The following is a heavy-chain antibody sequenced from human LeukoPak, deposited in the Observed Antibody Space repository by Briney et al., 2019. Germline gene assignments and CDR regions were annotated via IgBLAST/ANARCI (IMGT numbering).Heavy chain of an antibody. CDR2: IKEDGSEK. CDR3: ARDGNSFDY. V-gene: IGHV3-7*01. J-gene: IGHJ4*02. CDR1: GFTFSNYW. Sequence: GGSLRLSCAASGFTFSNYWMSWVRQAPGKGLEWVANIKEDGSEKYYVDSVKGRFTISRDNAKNSLYLQMNSLRAEDTAVYYCARDGNSFDYWGQGTLVTVSS. D-gene: IGHD4-23*01.